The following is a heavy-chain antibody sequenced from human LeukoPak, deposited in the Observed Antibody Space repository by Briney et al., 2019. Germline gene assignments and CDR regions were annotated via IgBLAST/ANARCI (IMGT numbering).Heavy chain of an antibody. V-gene: IGHV3-20*01. D-gene: IGHD4-17*01. CDR2: INWNGGST. CDR1: GFTSDDYG. J-gene: IGHJ4*02. CDR3: TRLSGGGHYGDLDY. Sequence: PGGSLRLSCAASGFTSDDYGMSWVRQAPGKGLEWVSGINWNGGSTGYADSVKGRFTISRDNAKNSLYLQMNSLRAEDTALYHWTRLSGGGHYGDLDYWGQGTLVTVSS.